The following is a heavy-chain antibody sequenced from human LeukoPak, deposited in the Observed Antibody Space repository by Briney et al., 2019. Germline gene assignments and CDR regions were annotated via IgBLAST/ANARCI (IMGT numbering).Heavy chain of an antibody. CDR3: ARGGAYYYDSSGYPPLGY. Sequence: SETLSLTCTVSGGSISSYYWSWLGQPPGKGLEWMGYIYYSGSTNYNPSLKSRVTISVDPSKHQFSLKLSSVTAADTAVYYCARGGAYYYDSSGYPPLGYWGQGTLVTVSS. CDR2: IYYSGST. V-gene: IGHV4-59*01. J-gene: IGHJ4*02. CDR1: GGSISSYY. D-gene: IGHD3-22*01.